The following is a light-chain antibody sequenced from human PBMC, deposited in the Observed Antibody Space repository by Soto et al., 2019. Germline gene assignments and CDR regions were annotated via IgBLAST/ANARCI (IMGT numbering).Light chain of an antibody. CDR2: AAS. CDR1: QSISSY. J-gene: IGKJ2*01. Sequence: DIQMTQSPSSLSASVGDRVTITCRASQSISSYLNWYQQKPGKAPKLLIYAASSLQSGVPSRFSGSGSGTDFTLTISSLQPEAFATYDCQQSYSTPQMYTFGQGTKVDIK. V-gene: IGKV1-39*01. CDR3: QQSYSTPQMYT.